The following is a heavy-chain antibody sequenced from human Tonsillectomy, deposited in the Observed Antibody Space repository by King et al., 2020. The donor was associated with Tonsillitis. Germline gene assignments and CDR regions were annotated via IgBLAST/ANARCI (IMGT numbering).Heavy chain of an antibody. Sequence: VQLVESGGGLVQPGGSLRLSCAASGFTFISYSMNWVRQAPGQGLEWVSYILISSSTLYYADSVKGRFTISRDNAKNSLYLQMNRLRAKDTAVYYFASALGYSSSWAFDYWGQGTLVTVSS. CDR3: ASALGYSSSWAFDY. V-gene: IGHV3-48*01. CDR2: ILISSSTL. J-gene: IGHJ4*02. CDR1: GFTFISYS. D-gene: IGHD6-13*01.